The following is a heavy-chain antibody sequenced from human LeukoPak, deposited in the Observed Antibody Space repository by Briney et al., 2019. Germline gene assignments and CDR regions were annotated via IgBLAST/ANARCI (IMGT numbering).Heavy chain of an antibody. CDR1: GYSISSGYY. J-gene: IGHJ4*02. CDR3: ARGRSYYDSSGYISDY. D-gene: IGHD3-22*01. CDR2: IYHSGST. V-gene: IGHV4-38-2*01. Sequence: SETLSLTCAVSGYSISSGYYWGWIRQPPGKGLEWIGSIYHSGSTYYNPSLKSRVTISVDTSKNQFSLKLSSVTAADTAVYYCARGRSYYDSSGYISDYWGQGTLVTVPS.